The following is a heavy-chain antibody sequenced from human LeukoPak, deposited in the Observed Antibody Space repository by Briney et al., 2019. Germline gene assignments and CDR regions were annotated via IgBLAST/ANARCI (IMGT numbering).Heavy chain of an antibody. D-gene: IGHD2-2*02. CDR3: ARGPYAYTSSATLGSYNWFDP. CDR2: IYPGDSHT. J-gene: IGHJ5*02. Sequence: GESLKISCKGSGYSFPNYWIGWVRQMPGKGLEWMGIIYPGDSHTRYSPSFQAQVTISVDKSISTAYLQWSSLKASDTAMYYCARGPYAYTSSATLGSYNWFDPWGQGSLVTVSS. V-gene: IGHV5-51*01. CDR1: GYSFPNYW.